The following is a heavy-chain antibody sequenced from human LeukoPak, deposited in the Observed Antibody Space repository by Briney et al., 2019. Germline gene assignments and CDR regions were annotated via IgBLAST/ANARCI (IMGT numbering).Heavy chain of an antibody. J-gene: IGHJ4*02. V-gene: IGHV3-7*03. D-gene: IGHD5-24*01. CDR1: GFTFSSYS. CDR2: IKEDGSEK. Sequence: GGSLRLSCAASGFTFSSYSMNWVRQAPGKGLEWVANIKEDGSEKYYVDSVKGRFTISRDNAKNSLYLQMNSLRAEDTAVYYCAKGVEMATWYYFDYWGQGTLVTVSS. CDR3: AKGVEMATWYYFDY.